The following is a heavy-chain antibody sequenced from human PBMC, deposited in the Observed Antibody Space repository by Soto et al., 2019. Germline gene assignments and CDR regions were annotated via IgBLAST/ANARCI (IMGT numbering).Heavy chain of an antibody. CDR1: GGSISSDDYY. CDR2: IYYSGST. V-gene: IGHV4-30-4*01. J-gene: IGHJ4*02. CDR3: ARVGTTTDRPVDS. Sequence: SETLSLTCTVSGGSISSDDYYWSWIRQPPGKGLEWIGDIYYSGSTFYNPSLKSRLIISVDTSKNQFSLKLSSVTAADTAVYYCARVGTTTDRPVDSWGQGALVTVSS. D-gene: IGHD1-26*01.